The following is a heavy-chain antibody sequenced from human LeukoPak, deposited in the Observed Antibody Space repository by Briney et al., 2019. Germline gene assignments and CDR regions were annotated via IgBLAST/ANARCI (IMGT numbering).Heavy chain of an antibody. D-gene: IGHD2-2*01. V-gene: IGHV3-15*01. CDR3: TTDPYCSSTSCYGAFDI. J-gene: IGHJ3*02. CDR1: GFTFSNAW. CDR2: IKSKTDGGTT. Sequence: GGSLRLSCAASGFTFSNAWMSWVRQAPGKGLEWVGRIKSKTDGGTTDYAAPVKGGFTISRDDSKNTLYLQMNSLKTEDTAVNYCTTDPYCSSTSCYGAFDIWGQGTMVTVSS.